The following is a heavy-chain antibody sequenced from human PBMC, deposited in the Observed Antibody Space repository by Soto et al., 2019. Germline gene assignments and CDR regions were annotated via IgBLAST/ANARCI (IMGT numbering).Heavy chain of an antibody. Sequence: EVQLVESGGGLVQPGRSLRLSCAASGFTVDDYAMHWVRQAPGKGLEWVSGISWNSETIDYADSVKGRFTISRDNAKSSLFLQMNSLRPDDTALYYCAKDMKWGGMTTIPSFASWGPGTLVTVSS. J-gene: IGHJ5*01. D-gene: IGHD3-16*01. CDR1: GFTVDDYA. CDR2: ISWNSETI. V-gene: IGHV3-9*01. CDR3: AKDMKWGGMTTIPSFAS.